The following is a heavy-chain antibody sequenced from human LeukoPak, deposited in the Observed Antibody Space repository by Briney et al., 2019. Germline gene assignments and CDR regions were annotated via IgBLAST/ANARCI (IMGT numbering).Heavy chain of an antibody. D-gene: IGHD1-26*01. CDR2: IWYDGSNK. V-gene: IGHV3-33*03. CDR1: GFTFSTYG. CDR3: ALASSGSYSGLDY. Sequence: GGSLRLSCAASGFTFSTYGMHWVRQAPGKGLEWVAVIWYDGSNKYYADSVKGRFTISRDNAKNTLYLQMNSLRADDTAVYYCALASSGSYSGLDYWGQGTLVTVSS. J-gene: IGHJ4*02.